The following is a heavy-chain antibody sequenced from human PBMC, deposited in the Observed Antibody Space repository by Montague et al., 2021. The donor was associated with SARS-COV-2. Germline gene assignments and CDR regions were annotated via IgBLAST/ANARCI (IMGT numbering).Heavy chain of an antibody. Sequence: SETLSLTCAVSGGSISSSNWRSWVRQPPGKGLEWIGSIYYSGSTXYNPSLKSRVTILVDTSKNQFSLKLSSVTAADTAVYYCARDTRITMIVVVQGYGMDVWGQGTTVTVSS. CDR1: GGSISSSNW. CDR2: IYYSGST. CDR3: ARDTRITMIVVVQGYGMDV. V-gene: IGHV4-4*02. D-gene: IGHD3-22*01. J-gene: IGHJ6*02.